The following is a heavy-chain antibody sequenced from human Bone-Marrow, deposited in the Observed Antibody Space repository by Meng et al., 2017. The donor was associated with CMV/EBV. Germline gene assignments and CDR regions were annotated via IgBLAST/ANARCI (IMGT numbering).Heavy chain of an antibody. Sequence: GSLRLSCTVSGGSISSSSYYWGWIRQPPGKGLEWIGSIYYSGSTYYNPSLKSRVTISVDTSKNQFSLKLSSVTAADTAVYYCARRGGSYHYWRYFDYWGQGTLVTVSS. CDR2: IYYSGST. D-gene: IGHD1-26*01. CDR3: ARRGGSYHYWRYFDY. V-gene: IGHV4-39*07. J-gene: IGHJ4*02. CDR1: GGSISSSSYY.